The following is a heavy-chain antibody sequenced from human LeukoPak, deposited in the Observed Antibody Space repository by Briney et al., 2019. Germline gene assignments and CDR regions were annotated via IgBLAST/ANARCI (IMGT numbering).Heavy chain of an antibody. CDR3: ARALTTLTYEGY. J-gene: IGHJ4*02. D-gene: IGHD1-1*01. V-gene: IGHV3-21*01. CDR2: ISGSNSYI. CDR1: GFTFSSYT. Sequence: GGSLRLSCAASGFTFSSYTMHWIRKAPGKGLEWVSSISGSNSYIFYADSVKGRFTVSRDNAKDSLYLQMNSLRAEDTAVYYCARALTTLTYEGYWGQGTLVTVSS.